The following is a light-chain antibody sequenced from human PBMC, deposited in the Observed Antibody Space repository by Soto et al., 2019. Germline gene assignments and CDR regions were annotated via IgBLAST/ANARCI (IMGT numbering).Light chain of an antibody. J-gene: IGKJ3*01. Sequence: DIQMTQSPSSLSASVGDRVTITCRATQGIGNYLAWYQQKPGKVPKLLIYGASTLQSGDPSRFSGSGSGTDFTLTISSLQAEDVATYYCQRYISARFTFGPGTNLDIK. CDR2: GAS. CDR1: QGIGNY. V-gene: IGKV1-27*01. CDR3: QRYISARFT.